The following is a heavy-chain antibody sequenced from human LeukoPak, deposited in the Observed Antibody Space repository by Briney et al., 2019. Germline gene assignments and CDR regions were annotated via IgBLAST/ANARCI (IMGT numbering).Heavy chain of an antibody. Sequence: SETLSLTCAVSGYSISSGYYCGWIRQPPGKGLEWIGSIYHSGSTYYNPSLKSRVTISVDTSKNQFSLKLSSVTAADTAVYYCARQYYDFWSGYHYCYYYMDVWGKGTTVTVSS. CDR2: IYHSGST. CDR1: GYSISSGYY. V-gene: IGHV4-38-2*01. D-gene: IGHD3-3*01. CDR3: ARQYYDFWSGYHYCYYYMDV. J-gene: IGHJ6*03.